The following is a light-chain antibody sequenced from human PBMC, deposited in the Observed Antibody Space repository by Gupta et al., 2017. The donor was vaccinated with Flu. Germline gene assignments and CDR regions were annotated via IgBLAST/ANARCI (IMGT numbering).Light chain of an antibody. CDR1: QSISSS. J-gene: IGKJ1*01. Sequence: SPSNMSASVGDRGTSSCRDSQSISSSLEWYQQKPGQAPKLMIYKAWKGKSGVPSRFSGSGSVXEFTLTXSSLQPDDFATYYCQQDHIFWTFGXGTMVEI. V-gene: IGKV1-5*03. CDR2: KAW. CDR3: QQDHIFWT.